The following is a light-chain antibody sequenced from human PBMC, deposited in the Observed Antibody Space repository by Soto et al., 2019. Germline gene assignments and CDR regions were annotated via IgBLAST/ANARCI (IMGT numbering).Light chain of an antibody. CDR1: QSVSRDY. CDR2: SAS. J-gene: IGKJ1*01. V-gene: IGKV3-20*01. Sequence: EIVLTQSPGTLSLSPGERAALSCRASQSVSRDYLAWYRQKPGQAPRLLIYSASTRATGIPNRFSGSGSGTDFTLTINRLEPEDCAVYYCLQYGSSPRTFGQGTKVEVK. CDR3: LQYGSSPRT.